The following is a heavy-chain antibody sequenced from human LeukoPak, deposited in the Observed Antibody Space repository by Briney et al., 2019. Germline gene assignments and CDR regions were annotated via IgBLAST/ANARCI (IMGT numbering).Heavy chain of an antibody. Sequence: PGGSLRLPCAASGFPFSSYAMSWVRQAPGQGPEWVSGISGHSDSTYHADSVKGRFTIYRDNSKNTLYLQINSLRAEDTAVYYCAGYVWGTYRYTNYWGQGTLVTVSS. J-gene: IGHJ4*02. D-gene: IGHD3-16*02. CDR1: GFPFSSYA. CDR3: AGYVWGTYRYTNY. CDR2: ISGHSDST. V-gene: IGHV3-23*01.